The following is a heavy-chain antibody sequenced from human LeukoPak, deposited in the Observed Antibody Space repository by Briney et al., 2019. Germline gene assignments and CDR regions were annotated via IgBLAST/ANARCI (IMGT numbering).Heavy chain of an antibody. CDR2: IYSGGRT. CDR3: ARGRSSGYFDY. J-gene: IGHJ4*02. V-gene: IGHV3-66*01. D-gene: IGHD3-22*01. Sequence: GGSLRLSCAASGFTVSSNYMSWVRQAPGKGLEWVSVIYSGGRTYYADSVKGRFTISRDNSKNTLYLQMNSLRAEDTAVYYCARGRSSGYFDYWGQGTLVTVSS. CDR1: GFTVSSNY.